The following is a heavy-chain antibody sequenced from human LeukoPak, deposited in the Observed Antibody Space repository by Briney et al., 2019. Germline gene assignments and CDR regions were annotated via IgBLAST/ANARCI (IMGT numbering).Heavy chain of an antibody. CDR2: IYYSGST. Sequence: SETLSLTCTVSGGSISNYYWSWIRQPPGKGLEWIGYIYYSGSTNYNPSLKSRVTISVDTSKNQFSLKLSSVTAADTAVYYCARGPRYSYFDYWGQETLVTVSS. CDR1: GGSISNYY. V-gene: IGHV4-59*01. J-gene: IGHJ4*02. CDR3: ARGPRYSYFDY. D-gene: IGHD1-14*01.